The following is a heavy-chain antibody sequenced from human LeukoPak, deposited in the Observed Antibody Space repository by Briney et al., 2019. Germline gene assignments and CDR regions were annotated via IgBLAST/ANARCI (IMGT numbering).Heavy chain of an antibody. J-gene: IGHJ4*02. CDR2: ISGSGYTT. D-gene: IGHD1-20*01. CDR3: AKDAYNWKYYFDC. Sequence: GGSLRLSCAASGFTFSSYAMSWVRQAPGKGLEWVSSISGSGYTTYYLDSVKGRFTTSRDNSKSTLYLQMNNLRAEDTALYYCAKDAYNWKYYFDCWGQGTLVTVSS. CDR1: GFTFSSYA. V-gene: IGHV3-23*01.